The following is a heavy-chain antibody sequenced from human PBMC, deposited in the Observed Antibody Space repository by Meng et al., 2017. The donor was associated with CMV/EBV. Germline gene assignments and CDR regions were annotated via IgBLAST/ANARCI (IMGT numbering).Heavy chain of an antibody. V-gene: IGHV3-23*01. CDR3: ASRRIVGGVSPSYYYGMDV. CDR1: GFTFSSYA. CDR2: ISGSGGST. D-gene: IGHD2/OR15-2a*01. Sequence: GESLKISRAASGFTFSSYATSWVRQAPGKGLEWVSAISGSGGSTYYADSVKGRFTISRDNSKNTLYLQMNSLRAEDTAVYYCASRRIVGGVSPSYYYGMDVWGQGTTVTVSS. J-gene: IGHJ6*02.